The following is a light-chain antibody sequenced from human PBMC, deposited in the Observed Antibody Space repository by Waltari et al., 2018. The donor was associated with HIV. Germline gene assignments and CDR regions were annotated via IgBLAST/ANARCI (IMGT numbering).Light chain of an antibody. J-gene: IGLJ2*01. CDR2: RNN. V-gene: IGLV1-47*01. Sequence: QSLLTQPPSASGTPGQRVTISCSGSSSNIGRNYVYWYHQLPGTAPKLLIYRNNQRPSGVPDRFSGSKSGTSASLAISGLRSEDEADYYCAVWDDSLSVVFGGGTKLTVL. CDR3: AVWDDSLSVV. CDR1: SSNIGRNY.